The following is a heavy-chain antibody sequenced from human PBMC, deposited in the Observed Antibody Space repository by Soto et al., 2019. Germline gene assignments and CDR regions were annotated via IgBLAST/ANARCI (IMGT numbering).Heavy chain of an antibody. CDR1: GGSISSYY. CDR2: IHYSGST. Sequence: QVQLQESGPGLVKPSETLSLTCTVSGGSISSYYWSWIRQPPGKGLEWIGYIHYSGSTNYNPSLRSRVTISVDTSKNQFSLMLSSVTGADTAVYYCARERPPVEQRDYYYGMDVWGQGTTVTVSS. D-gene: IGHD1-1*01. CDR3: ARERPPVEQRDYYYGMDV. V-gene: IGHV4-59*01. J-gene: IGHJ6*02.